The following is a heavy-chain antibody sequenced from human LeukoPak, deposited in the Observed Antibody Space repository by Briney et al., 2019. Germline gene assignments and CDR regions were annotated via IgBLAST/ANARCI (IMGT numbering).Heavy chain of an antibody. CDR2: INPSGGST. J-gene: IGHJ6*02. V-gene: IGHV1-46*01. CDR1: GYTFTSYY. Sequence: ASVKVSCTASGYTFTSYYMHWVRQAPGQGLEWMGLINPSGGSTSYAQKFQGRVIMTRDTSTSTVYMELSSLRSEDTAVYYCARFCSGGSCYRDAPDYYHYGMDVWGQGTTVTVSS. CDR3: ARFCSGGSCYRDAPDYYHYGMDV. D-gene: IGHD2-15*01.